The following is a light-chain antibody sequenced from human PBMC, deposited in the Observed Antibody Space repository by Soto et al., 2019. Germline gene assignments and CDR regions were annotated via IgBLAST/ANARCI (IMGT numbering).Light chain of an antibody. V-gene: IGLV1-40*01. CDR1: SSNIGAGYD. CDR3: QSYDSSRGARV. Sequence: QAVVTQPPSVSGAPGQRVTISCTGSSSNIGAGYDVHWYQQLPGTAPKLLIYGNSNRPSGVPDRFSGSNSGTSASLAITGLQAEDEAEYYYQSYDSSRGARVFGGGTKLTVL. CDR2: GNS. J-gene: IGLJ3*02.